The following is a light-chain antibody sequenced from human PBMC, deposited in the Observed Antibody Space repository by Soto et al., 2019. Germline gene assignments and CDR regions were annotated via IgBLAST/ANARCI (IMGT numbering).Light chain of an antibody. Sequence: EVVLKQSPVTLSLSPGERATLSCRASQSFRGLLAWYQQKPGQAPRLLIYDAYNRATGIPPRFSGSGSGTDFTLTISSREPEDSAVYYCQQRHMWHITFGQGTRLEIK. V-gene: IGKV3-11*01. J-gene: IGKJ5*01. CDR1: QSFRGL. CDR2: DAY. CDR3: QQRHMWHIT.